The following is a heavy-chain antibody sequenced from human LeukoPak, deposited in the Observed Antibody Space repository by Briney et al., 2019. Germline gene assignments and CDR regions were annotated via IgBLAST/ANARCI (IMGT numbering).Heavy chain of an antibody. D-gene: IGHD4-23*01. J-gene: IGHJ3*02. V-gene: IGHV7-4-1*02. Sequence: ASVKVSCKASGYTFTNFAINWVRQAPGQGPEWMGWINTNTGNPTYAQGFTGRHVFSLDTSVSTAYLQISSLKAEDTAVYYCAREGERWHAKDAFAIWGQGTMVTASS. CDR1: GYTFTNFA. CDR2: INTNTGNP. CDR3: AREGERWHAKDAFAI.